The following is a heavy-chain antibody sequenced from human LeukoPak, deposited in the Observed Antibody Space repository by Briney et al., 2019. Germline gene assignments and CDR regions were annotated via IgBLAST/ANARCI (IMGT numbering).Heavy chain of an antibody. CDR1: GVSIRGDTYY. CDR3: ARLWDSTGLYFYYYMDV. V-gene: IGHV4-39*01. Sequence: SETLSLTCTVSGVSIRGDTYYWGWVRQPPGKWLEWIGNYHIGNTYYNPSLKSRVTISEDTSKNQFSLRVNSVTAADTAVYYCARLWDSTGLYFYYYMDVWGEGTTVTVSS. J-gene: IGHJ6*03. D-gene: IGHD6-19*01. CDR2: YHIGNT.